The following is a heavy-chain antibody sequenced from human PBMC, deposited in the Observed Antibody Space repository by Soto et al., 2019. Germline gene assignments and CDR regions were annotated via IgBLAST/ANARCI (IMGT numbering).Heavy chain of an antibody. D-gene: IGHD3-10*01. J-gene: IGHJ6*02. CDR2: INPSGGST. CDR3: ASSSGDLDVYGMDI. V-gene: IGHV1-46*01. Sequence: ASVKVSCKASGYTFTSYYMHWVRQAPGQGLEWMGIINPSGGSTSYAQKFQGRVTMTRDTSKNTLYLQMNNLRAEDTAIYYCASSSGDLDVYGMDIWGPGTTVTVSS. CDR1: GYTFTSYY.